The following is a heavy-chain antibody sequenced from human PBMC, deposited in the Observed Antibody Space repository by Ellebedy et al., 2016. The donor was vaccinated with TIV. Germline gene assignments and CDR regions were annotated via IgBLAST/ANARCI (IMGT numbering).Heavy chain of an antibody. CDR2: IKHDGSEE. J-gene: IGHJ4*02. V-gene: IGHV3-7*01. Sequence: GESLKISXEGSGFTFKSFWMSWVRQTPGKGLEWVANIKHDGSEEYYVDSVKGRFTVSRDNAKNSLYLQMNSLRAEDTAVYYCVKEGGRSFDWLPLSYFDYWGQGTLVTVSS. CDR1: GFTFKSFW. CDR3: VKEGGRSFDWLPLSYFDY. D-gene: IGHD3-9*01.